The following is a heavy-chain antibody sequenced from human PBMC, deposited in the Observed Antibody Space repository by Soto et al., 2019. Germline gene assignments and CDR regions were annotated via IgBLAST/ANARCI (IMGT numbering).Heavy chain of an antibody. Sequence: ASVKVSCKVSGYTLTELSMHWVRQAPGKGLEWMGGFDPEDGETIYAQKFQGRVTMTEDTSTDTAYMELSSLRSEDTAVYYCATGSGGLNGDYVMPWWFDPWGQGTLVTVSS. V-gene: IGHV1-24*01. CDR2: FDPEDGET. D-gene: IGHD4-17*01. J-gene: IGHJ5*02. CDR1: GYTLTELS. CDR3: ATGSGGLNGDYVMPWWFDP.